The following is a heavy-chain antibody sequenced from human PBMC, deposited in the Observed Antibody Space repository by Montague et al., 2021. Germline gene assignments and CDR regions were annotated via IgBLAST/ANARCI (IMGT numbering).Heavy chain of an antibody. D-gene: IGHD4-11*01. V-gene: IGHV3-74*01. CDR1: GFTFSSNW. J-gene: IGHJ4*02. Sequence: SLRLSCAASGFTFSSNWMHWVRQAPGKGLVWVSLIQGGENNYNSEDFVKGRFIFSRDNAKTTLYLLMDSLRDGDTSIYYCVRDGHDYNMDYWGQGTLVTVSS. CDR2: IQGGENNY. CDR3: VRDGHDYNMDY.